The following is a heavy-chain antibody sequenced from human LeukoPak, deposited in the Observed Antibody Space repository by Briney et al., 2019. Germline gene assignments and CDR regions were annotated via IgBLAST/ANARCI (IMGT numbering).Heavy chain of an antibody. CDR3: DRESSPSSCADY. CDR1: GYTFTSYY. Sequence: ASVKGSSKASGYTFTSYYMHWVRQAPGHGLEWMGIITPSGGSTHYAQKFQGRVTMTRDTPPRTVSTGLSSPRSEATAVFICDRESSPSSCADYWGRGTLVTVSS. CDR2: ITPSGGST. D-gene: IGHD6-6*01. V-gene: IGHV1-46*01. J-gene: IGHJ4*02.